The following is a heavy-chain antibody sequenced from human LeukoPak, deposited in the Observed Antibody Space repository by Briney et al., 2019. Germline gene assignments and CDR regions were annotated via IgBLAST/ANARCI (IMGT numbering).Heavy chain of an antibody. Sequence: RAGRSLRLSCAASGFTFDDHGMSWVRQAPGKGLEWVSGINWNGGRTGYADSVKGRFTISRDNAKNSLYLQMNSLRAEDTAVYYCARGLLAGPSAHSAIFDYWGLGTLVTVSS. J-gene: IGHJ4*02. CDR3: ARGLLAGPSAHSAIFDY. D-gene: IGHD2-8*02. V-gene: IGHV3-20*04. CDR1: GFTFDDHG. CDR2: INWNGGRT.